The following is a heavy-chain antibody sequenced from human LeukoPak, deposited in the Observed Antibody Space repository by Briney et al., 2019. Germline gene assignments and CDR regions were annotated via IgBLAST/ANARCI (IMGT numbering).Heavy chain of an antibody. CDR3: AKWEWELRVGYYFDY. V-gene: IGHV3-23*01. CDR2: ISGSGGST. D-gene: IGHD1-26*01. J-gene: IGHJ4*02. Sequence: GGSLRLSCAASGFTFSSYAMNWVRQAPGKGLEWVSAISGSGGSTYYADSVKGRFTISRDNSKNTLYLQMNSLRAEDTAVYYCAKWEWELRVGYYFDYWGQGTLVTVSS. CDR1: GFTFSSYA.